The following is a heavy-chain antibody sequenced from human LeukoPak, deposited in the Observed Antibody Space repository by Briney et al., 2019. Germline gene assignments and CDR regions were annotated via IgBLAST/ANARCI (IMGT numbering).Heavy chain of an antibody. V-gene: IGHV3-7*01. D-gene: IGHD5-12*01. J-gene: IGHJ4*02. CDR3: ARLGYSGYDAFDY. Sequence: GGSLRLSCAASGFTFSSYWMSWVRQAPGKGLEWVANIKQDGSEKYYVDSVKGRFTISRDNAKNSLYLQVNSLRAEDTAVYYCARLGYSGYDAFDYWGQETLVTVSS. CDR1: GFTFSSYW. CDR2: IKQDGSEK.